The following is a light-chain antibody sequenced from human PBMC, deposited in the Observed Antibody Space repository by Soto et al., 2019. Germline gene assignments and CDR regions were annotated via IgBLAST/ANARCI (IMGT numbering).Light chain of an antibody. J-gene: IGLJ3*02. CDR3: SSYTSSSIPWV. CDR2: EVS. Sequence: QSALTQPASVSGSPGQSITISCTGTRSEVGGYNYVSWYQQHPGKAPKLMIYEVSNRPSGVSNRFSGSKSGNTASLTISGLQAEDEADYYCSSYTSSSIPWVFGGGTKLTVL. CDR1: RSEVGGYNY. V-gene: IGLV2-14*01.